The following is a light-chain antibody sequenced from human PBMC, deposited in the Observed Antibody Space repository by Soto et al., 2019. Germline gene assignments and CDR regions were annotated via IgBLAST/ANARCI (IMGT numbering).Light chain of an antibody. Sequence: EIVLTQSPGTLSLSPGERATLSCRASQSVTSSYFAWYQQKPGQAPRLLIYGVSRRATGISERFSGSGSGTDFTLTISRMEPEDFAVYYCQQYGSLPRTFGQGNKGEIK. CDR1: QSVTSSY. CDR3: QQYGSLPRT. V-gene: IGKV3-20*01. CDR2: GVS. J-gene: IGKJ1*01.